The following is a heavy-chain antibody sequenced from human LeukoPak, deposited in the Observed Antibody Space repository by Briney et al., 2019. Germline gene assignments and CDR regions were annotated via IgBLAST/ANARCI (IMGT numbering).Heavy chain of an antibody. CDR2: IRPDGGTT. CDR1: GFIFSAYS. V-gene: IGHV3-64D*06. CDR3: VPKGTEGY. Sequence: PGGSLRLSCSASGFIFSAYSMHWVRQAPGKGLEYVSAIRPDGGTTYYADSVRGRFSISRDNSKNTLYLQMSSLRVEDTAVYYCVPKGTEGYWGQGTLVTVSS. J-gene: IGHJ4*02.